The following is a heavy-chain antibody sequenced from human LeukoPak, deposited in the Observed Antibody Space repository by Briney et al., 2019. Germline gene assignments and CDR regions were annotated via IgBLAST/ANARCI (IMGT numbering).Heavy chain of an antibody. CDR3: ARGAGYNYPYYFDY. CDR2: ISETGGTI. V-gene: IGHV3-23*01. D-gene: IGHD5-24*01. CDR1: GFTFSNYA. Sequence: GGSLRLSCAPSGFTFSNYAMSWVRQAPGKGLEWVSAISETGGTIHYADSVRGRFTISRDNSKNTLYLQMNSLRAEDTAVYYCARGAGYNYPYYFDYWGQGTLVTVSS. J-gene: IGHJ4*02.